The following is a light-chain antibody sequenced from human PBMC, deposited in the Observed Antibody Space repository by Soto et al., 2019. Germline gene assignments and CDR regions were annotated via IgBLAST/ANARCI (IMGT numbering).Light chain of an antibody. Sequence: EIVMTQSPVTLSVSPGERATLSCRASQSVRSNLAWYRQKPGQAPSLLIYGEFTRATGIPTRFSGTGPGTEFTLTISSLQSEDFALYYCQQYNDWPLTFGQRTKVDIK. CDR1: QSVRSN. CDR2: GEF. V-gene: IGKV3-15*01. CDR3: QQYNDWPLT. J-gene: IGKJ1*01.